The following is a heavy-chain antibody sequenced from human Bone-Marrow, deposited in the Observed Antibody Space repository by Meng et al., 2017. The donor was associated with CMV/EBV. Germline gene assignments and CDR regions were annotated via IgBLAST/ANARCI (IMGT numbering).Heavy chain of an antibody. CDR1: GYSFSGYY. Sequence: ASVKVSCKPSGYSFSGYYIYWVRQAPGQGLEWMGWVNPNSGGTKYAQKFQGRVAMTRDTSIRTAYMELSRLRSDDTAVYYCTTITKPQEILDFWSGYFPTRYYYYGMDVWGQGTTVTVSS. J-gene: IGHJ6*02. CDR2: VNPNSGGT. D-gene: IGHD3-3*01. V-gene: IGHV1-2*02. CDR3: TTITKPQEILDFWSGYFPTRYYYYGMDV.